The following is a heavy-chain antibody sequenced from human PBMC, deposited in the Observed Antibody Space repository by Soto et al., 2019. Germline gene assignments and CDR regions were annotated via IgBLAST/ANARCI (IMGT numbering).Heavy chain of an antibody. CDR2: IIPIFGTA. V-gene: IGHV1-69*13. J-gene: IGHJ4*02. Sequence: AVKVSCKASGGTFSSYAISWVRQAPGQGLEWMGGIIPIFGTANYAQKFQGRVTITADESTSTAYMELSSLRSEDTAVYYCASTTPRYCSSTSCWLFDYWGQGTQVTVSS. CDR3: ASTTPRYCSSTSCWLFDY. CDR1: GGTFSSYA. D-gene: IGHD2-2*01.